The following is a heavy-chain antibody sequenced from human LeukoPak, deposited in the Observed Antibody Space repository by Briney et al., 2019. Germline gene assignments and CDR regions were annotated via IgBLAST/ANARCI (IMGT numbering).Heavy chain of an antibody. CDR2: MSYHGSHT. J-gene: IGHJ2*01. V-gene: IGHV3-30*04. CDR1: GFIFSSFA. CDR3: ARDPERLAQGYFDV. Sequence: PGRSLRLSCAASGFIFSSFAMHWVRQAPGKGLEWVAGMSYHGSHTYFADSAKGRFSISRDDSKNTLYLRMNSLRVEDTAVYFCARDPERLAQGYFDVWGRGTLVTVSS.